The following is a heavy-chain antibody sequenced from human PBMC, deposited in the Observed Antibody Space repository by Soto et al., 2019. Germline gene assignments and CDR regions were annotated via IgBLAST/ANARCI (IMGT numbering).Heavy chain of an antibody. V-gene: IGHV4-34*01. D-gene: IGHD3-10*01. CDR2: INHSGST. CDR3: ARGRLFRITMVRGVPGWFDP. CDR1: GGSFSGYY. J-gene: IGHJ5*02. Sequence: SETLSLTCAVYGGSFSGYYWSWIRQPPGKGLEWIGEINHSGSTNYNPSLKSRVTISVDTSKNQFSLKLSSVTAADTAVYYCARGRLFRITMVRGVPGWFDPWGQGTLVPSPQ.